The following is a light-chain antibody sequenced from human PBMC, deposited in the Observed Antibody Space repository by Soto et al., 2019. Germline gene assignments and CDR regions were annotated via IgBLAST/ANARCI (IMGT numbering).Light chain of an antibody. V-gene: IGKV3-11*01. CDR3: QQRSDWPWT. CDR2: EAS. Sequence: EIVLTQSPGTLSLSPGERATLSCRASQSVSNNYLAWCQQKPGQAPRLLMYEASNRATGIPARFSGGGSGTDFTLTISSLEPEDFAVYYCQQRSDWPWTFGQGTKVDIK. CDR1: QSVSNNY. J-gene: IGKJ1*01.